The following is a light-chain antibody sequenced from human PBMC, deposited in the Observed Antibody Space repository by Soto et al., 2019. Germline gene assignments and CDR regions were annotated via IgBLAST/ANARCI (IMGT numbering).Light chain of an antibody. J-gene: IGKJ1*01. Sequence: AIQLTQSPSSLSASVGDRVTITCRASQGISNSLAWYQQKPGRAPKLLIFDISNLASGVPSRFSGSGSGSATEFTLTISSLQPDDSATYYCQQYYSYPWTFGQGTKVDIK. CDR3: QQYYSYPWT. CDR2: DIS. V-gene: IGKV1-13*02. CDR1: QGISNS.